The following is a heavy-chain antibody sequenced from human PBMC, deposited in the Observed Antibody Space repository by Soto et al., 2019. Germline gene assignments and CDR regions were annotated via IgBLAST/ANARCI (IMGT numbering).Heavy chain of an antibody. J-gene: IGHJ6*02. CDR1: GFTFSSYA. D-gene: IGHD3-10*01. CDR2: ISYDGSNK. V-gene: IGHV3-30-3*01. Sequence: GGSLRLSCAASGFTFSSYAMHWVRQAPGKGLEWVAVISYDGSNKYYADSVKGRFTISRDNSKNTLYLQMNSLRAEDTAVYYCARDTEGSGSYYKEYYYYGMDVWGQGTTVTVSS. CDR3: ARDTEGSGSYYKEYYYYGMDV.